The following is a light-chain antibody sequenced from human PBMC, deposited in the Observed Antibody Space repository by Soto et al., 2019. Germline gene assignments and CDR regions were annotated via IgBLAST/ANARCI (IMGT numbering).Light chain of an antibody. Sequence: QSALTQPPSASGSPGQSVAISCTGTTSDIGGYNYVSWYQQHPGKAPKLMIYEVNKRPSGVPDRFSGSKSGNTASLTVSGLQAEDEADYYCSSHGGNSPYVFGTETKVTVL. CDR2: EVN. J-gene: IGLJ1*01. CDR3: SSHGGNSPYV. V-gene: IGLV2-8*01. CDR1: TSDIGGYNY.